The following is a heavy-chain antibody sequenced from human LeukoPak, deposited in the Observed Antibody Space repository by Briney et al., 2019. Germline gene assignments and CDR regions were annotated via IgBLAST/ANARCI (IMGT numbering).Heavy chain of an antibody. CDR1: GGSISSYY. CDR2: IYYSGST. Sequence: SETLSLTCTVSGGSISSYYWSWIRQPPGKGLEWIGYIYYSGSTNYNPSLKSRVTMSVDTSKKQFSLNLSSVTAADTAVYYCARGSVTSILNAYFDYWGQGTLVTVSS. J-gene: IGHJ4*02. D-gene: IGHD2-2*01. V-gene: IGHV4-59*01. CDR3: ARGSVTSILNAYFDY.